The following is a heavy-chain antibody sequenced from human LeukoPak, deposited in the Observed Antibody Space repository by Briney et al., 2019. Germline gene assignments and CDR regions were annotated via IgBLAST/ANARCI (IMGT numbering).Heavy chain of an antibody. J-gene: IGHJ4*02. CDR1: GYTFTSYD. D-gene: IGHD7-27*01. V-gene: IGHV1-8*01. Sequence: ASVKVSCKASGYTFTSYDINWVRQATGQGLEWMGWMNPNSGNTGYAQKFQGRVTMTRNTSISTAYMELSRLRSDDTAVYYCARPGETGDNYFDYWGQGTLVTVSS. CDR3: ARPGETGDNYFDY. CDR2: MNPNSGNT.